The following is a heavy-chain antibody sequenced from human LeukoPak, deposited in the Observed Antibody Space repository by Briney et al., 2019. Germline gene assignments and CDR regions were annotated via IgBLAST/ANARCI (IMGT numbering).Heavy chain of an antibody. CDR1: GGSVSSPDSY. V-gene: IGHV4-61*08. Sequence: SETLSLTCIVSGGSVSSPDSYWSWIRQPPGKGLEWIGNVYYIGTTTYNSSLKTRVTISVDTSKNQFSLEVTSVTAADTAVYYCARNTSSSPWFDPWGQGTQVTVSS. CDR3: ARNTSSSPWFDP. D-gene: IGHD6-6*01. J-gene: IGHJ5*02. CDR2: VYYIGTT.